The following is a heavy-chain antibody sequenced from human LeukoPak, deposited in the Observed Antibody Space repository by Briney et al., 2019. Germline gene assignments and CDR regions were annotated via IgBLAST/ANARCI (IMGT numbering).Heavy chain of an antibody. CDR1: GYTFTSYA. Sequence: ASVKVSCKASGYTFTSYAMHWVRQAPGQRLEWTGWINAGNGNTKYSQKFQGRVTITRDTSASTAYMELSSLRSEDTAVYYCAREGRPQDSSGYDLWGQGTLVTVSS. CDR3: AREGRPQDSSGYDL. D-gene: IGHD3-22*01. CDR2: INAGNGNT. J-gene: IGHJ5*02. V-gene: IGHV1-3*01.